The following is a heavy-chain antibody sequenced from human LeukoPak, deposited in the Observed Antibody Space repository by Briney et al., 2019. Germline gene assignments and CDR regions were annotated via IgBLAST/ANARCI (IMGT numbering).Heavy chain of an antibody. CDR3: ARDQEYSSGWYDY. CDR1: GYSISSGFF. Sequence: SETLSLTCTVSGYSISSGFFRGWIRQPPGKGLEWIGSIYYSGSTYYNPSLKSRVTISVDTSKNQFSLKLSSVTAADTAVYYCARDQEYSSGWYDYWGQGTLVTVSS. CDR2: IYYSGST. V-gene: IGHV4-38-2*02. D-gene: IGHD6-19*01. J-gene: IGHJ4*02.